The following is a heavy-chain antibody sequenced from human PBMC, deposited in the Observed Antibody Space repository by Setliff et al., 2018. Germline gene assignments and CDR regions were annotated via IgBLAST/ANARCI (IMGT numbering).Heavy chain of an antibody. V-gene: IGHV4-34*01. Sequence: SETLSLTCAAYGGTFSDYYWTWIRQPPGKGMEWIGEINHSGSTNYNPSLKSRATISIDTSKDQFSLKLISMSAADTAVYFCARGRNIAARLLDSWGQGARVTVS. CDR1: GGTFSDYY. CDR2: INHSGST. CDR3: ARGRNIAARLLDS. D-gene: IGHD6-6*01. J-gene: IGHJ4*02.